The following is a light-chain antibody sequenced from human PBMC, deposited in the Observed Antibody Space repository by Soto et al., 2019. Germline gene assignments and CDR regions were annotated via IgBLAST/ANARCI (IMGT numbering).Light chain of an antibody. CDR3: QQYNNWSPWT. Sequence: EIVMTQSPVTLSVSPGERTTLSCRASQSVSSNLAWYQQTPGQAPRLLIYGASTRATGIPARFSGSGSGTEFTLTISSLQSEDFAVYYCQQYNNWSPWTFGQGTKVEIK. J-gene: IGKJ1*01. V-gene: IGKV3-15*01. CDR1: QSVSSN. CDR2: GAS.